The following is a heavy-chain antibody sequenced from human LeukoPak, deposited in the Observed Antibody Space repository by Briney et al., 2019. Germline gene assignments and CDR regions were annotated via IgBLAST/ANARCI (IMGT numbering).Heavy chain of an antibody. Sequence: GGSLILSCAVSGLTVSSSSMSWVRQAPGKGLEWVSFMHSGGSTYYADSVKGRFTLSRDNSKNTLYLQMNSLRAEDTAVYYCARTEDYRFDYWGQGTLVTVSS. CDR1: GLTVSSSS. J-gene: IGHJ4*02. CDR2: MHSGGST. CDR3: ARTEDYRFDY. V-gene: IGHV3-53*01. D-gene: IGHD4-11*01.